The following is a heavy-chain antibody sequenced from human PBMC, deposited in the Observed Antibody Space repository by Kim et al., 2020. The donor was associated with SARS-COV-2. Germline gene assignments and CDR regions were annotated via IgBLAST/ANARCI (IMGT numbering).Heavy chain of an antibody. Sequence: TYYPGSVKGRFTISRENAKNSLYLQMNSLRAGDTAVYYCARARSDWAFDYWGQGTLVTVSS. V-gene: IGHV3-13*01. CDR3: ARARSDWAFDY. J-gene: IGHJ4*02. CDR2: T. D-gene: IGHD3-9*01.